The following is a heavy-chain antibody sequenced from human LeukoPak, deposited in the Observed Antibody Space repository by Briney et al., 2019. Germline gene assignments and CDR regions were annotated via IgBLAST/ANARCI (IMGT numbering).Heavy chain of an antibody. CDR2: INHSGST. CDR3: ARHGYVWGSYRPKTHWYFDL. Sequence: PSETLSLTCAVYGGSFSGYYWSWIRQPPGKGLEWIGEINHSGSTNYNPSLKSRVTISVDTSKNQFSLKLSSVTAADTAVYYCARHGYVWGSYRPKTHWYFDLWGRGTLVTVSS. CDR1: GGSFSGYY. D-gene: IGHD3-16*02. J-gene: IGHJ2*01. V-gene: IGHV4-34*01.